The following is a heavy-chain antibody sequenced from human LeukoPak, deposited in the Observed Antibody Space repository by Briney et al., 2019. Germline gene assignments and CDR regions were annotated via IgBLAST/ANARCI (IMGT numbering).Heavy chain of an antibody. CDR1: GFTFYDHA. J-gene: IGHJ4*02. CDR3: AKDTGYSYSLDS. CDR2: TSGGGGST. V-gene: IGHV3-43*02. Sequence: SGGSLRLSCAASGFTFYDHAILWLRQAPGKGLEWVSLTSGGGGSTYYADSVKGRFTISRDNSKNSLYLQMNSLRTEDTALYYCAKDTGYSYSLDSCGQGTLVTVSS. D-gene: IGHD5-18*01.